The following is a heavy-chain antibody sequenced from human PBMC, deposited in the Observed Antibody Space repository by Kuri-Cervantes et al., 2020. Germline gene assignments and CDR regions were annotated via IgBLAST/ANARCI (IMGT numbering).Heavy chain of an antibody. D-gene: IGHD4-23*01. V-gene: IGHV3-13*01. CDR1: GFTFSSYD. CDR3: AKDLDYGGNSHYFDY. CDR2: IGTAGDT. J-gene: IGHJ4*02. Sequence: GESLKISCAASGFTFSSYDMHWVRQATGKGLEWVSAIGTAGDTYYPGSVKGRFTISRENAKNSLYLQMNSLRAEDTALYYCAKDLDYGGNSHYFDYWGQGTLVTVSS.